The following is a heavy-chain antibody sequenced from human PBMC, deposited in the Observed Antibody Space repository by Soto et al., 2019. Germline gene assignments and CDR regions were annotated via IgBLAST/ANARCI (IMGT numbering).Heavy chain of an antibody. CDR3: AKISLESNTDY. Sequence: GSLRLSCEASGFTFSSYAMNWVRQAPGKGLEWVSAISNTGGTTYYAGSVKGRFTFSRDNSKNTLYLQMNSLIAEDTAIYYCAKISLESNTDYWGQGTPVTVSS. D-gene: IGHD3-3*01. V-gene: IGHV3-23*01. CDR2: ISNTGGTT. J-gene: IGHJ4*02. CDR1: GFTFSSYA.